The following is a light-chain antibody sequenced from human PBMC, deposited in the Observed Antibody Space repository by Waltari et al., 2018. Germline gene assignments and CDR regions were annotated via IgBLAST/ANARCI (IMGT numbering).Light chain of an antibody. V-gene: IGKV1-12*01. CDR2: GTS. J-gene: IGKJ3*01. CDR3: QQGKSFPIT. Sequence: DIQMTQSPSPVSASVGDRVTITCRASQDIGNRLAWYQQKPGKAPNLLIYGTSSLHTGVPSRFSGSGSGTEFTLTISSLQPEDFGTYYCQQGKSFPITFGPGTKVEIK. CDR1: QDIGNR.